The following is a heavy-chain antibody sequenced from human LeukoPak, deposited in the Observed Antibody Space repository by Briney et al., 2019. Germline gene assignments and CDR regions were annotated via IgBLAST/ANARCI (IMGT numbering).Heavy chain of an antibody. CDR1: GFTVSSNY. J-gene: IGHJ4*02. Sequence: GGSLRLSCAASGFTVSSNYMSWVRQAPGKGLEWGSVIYSGGSTYYADSVKGRFTISRDNSKNTLYLQMNSLRAEDTAVYYCARAPYCGGDCYSFAFDYWGQGTLVTVSS. CDR3: ARAPYCGGDCYSFAFDY. CDR2: IYSGGST. V-gene: IGHV3-53*01. D-gene: IGHD2-21*02.